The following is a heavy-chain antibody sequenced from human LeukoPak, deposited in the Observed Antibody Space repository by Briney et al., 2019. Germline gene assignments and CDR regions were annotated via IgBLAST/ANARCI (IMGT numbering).Heavy chain of an antibody. Sequence: QPGGSLRLSCAASGFTFSSYAMSWVRQAPGKGLEWVSAISGSGGSTYYADSVKGRFTTSRDNSKNTLYLQMNSLRAEDTAVYYCAKGTSITMIVVVTADAFDIWGQGTMVTVSS. CDR1: GFTFSSYA. CDR3: AKGTSITMIVVVTADAFDI. V-gene: IGHV3-23*01. D-gene: IGHD3-22*01. J-gene: IGHJ3*02. CDR2: ISGSGGST.